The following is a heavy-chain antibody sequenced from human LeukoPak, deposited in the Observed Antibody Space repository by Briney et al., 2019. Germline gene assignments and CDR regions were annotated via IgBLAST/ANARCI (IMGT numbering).Heavy chain of an antibody. CDR1: GFTFSSYS. CDR2: ISNTSSYI. Sequence: GGSLRLSCAASGFTFSSYSMNWVRQAPGKGLEWVSSISNTSSYIFYADSVKGRFTITRDNAKNSLYLQMNSLRAEDTAVYYCARDGSRGYFYEGFFHHWGQGTLVTVSS. D-gene: IGHD3-22*01. CDR3: ARDGSRGYFYEGFFHH. J-gene: IGHJ1*01. V-gene: IGHV3-21*01.